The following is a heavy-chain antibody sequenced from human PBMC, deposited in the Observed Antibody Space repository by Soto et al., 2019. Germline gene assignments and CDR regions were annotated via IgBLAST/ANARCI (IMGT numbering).Heavy chain of an antibody. Sequence: HVQLVESGGGVVQPGRSLRLSCSASGFIYSSCAMHWVRQVPGKGLEWLAVVSHDGTLYPYADSVKGRFTISRDNSRKMLYLQMSSLRPDDTAVYYCVKDRSDTWSFDYWGQGTLVTVSS. CDR3: VKDRSDTWSFDY. J-gene: IGHJ4*02. V-gene: IGHV3-30*18. D-gene: IGHD2-8*02. CDR1: GFIYSSCA. CDR2: VSHDGTLY.